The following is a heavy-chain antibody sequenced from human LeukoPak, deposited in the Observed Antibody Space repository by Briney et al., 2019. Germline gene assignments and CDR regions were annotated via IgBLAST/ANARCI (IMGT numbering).Heavy chain of an antibody. V-gene: IGHV1-46*01. CDR3: ARVRGGGSYFDY. CDR2: INPSGGST. J-gene: IGHJ4*02. Sequence: ASVKVSCKASGYTFTSYYMHWVRQDPGQGLEWMGIINPSGGSTSYTQKLQDRVIMTRDTSTSTVYMELSSLGSKDTAVYYCARVRGGGSYFDYWGQGTLVTVSS. CDR1: GYTFTSYY. D-gene: IGHD1-26*01.